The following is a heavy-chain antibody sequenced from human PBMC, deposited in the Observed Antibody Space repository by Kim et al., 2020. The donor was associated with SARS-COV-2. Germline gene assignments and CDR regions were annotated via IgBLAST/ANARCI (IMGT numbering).Heavy chain of an antibody. CDR2: IDEDGSAGI. CDR1: GFTFSSCW. D-gene: IGHD3-16*01. Sequence: GGSLRLSCAGSGFTFSSCWMTWVRQAPGEGLEWLANIDEDGSAGIYYVDSVRGRFTISRDNVKNSLYLQMNSLRAEDTAVYYCARWGPPGGIDFWGQGTLVTVSS. CDR3: ARWGPPGGIDF. V-gene: IGHV3-7*01. J-gene: IGHJ4*02.